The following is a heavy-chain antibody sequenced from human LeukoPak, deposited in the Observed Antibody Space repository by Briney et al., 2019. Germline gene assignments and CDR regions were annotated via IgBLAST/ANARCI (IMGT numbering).Heavy chain of an antibody. CDR1: GDSLNSGSYY. J-gene: IGHJ6*03. V-gene: IGHV4-61*01. CDR3: ARHFAFSYYYMDV. Sequence: PSETLSLTCTVSGDSLNSGSYYWTWIRQPPGKGLEWIGYIYYSGSTNYNPSLKSRVTISVDTSKNQFSLKLSSVTAADTAVYYCARHFAFSYYYMDVWGKGTTVTVSS. CDR2: IYYSGST. D-gene: IGHD3-3*02.